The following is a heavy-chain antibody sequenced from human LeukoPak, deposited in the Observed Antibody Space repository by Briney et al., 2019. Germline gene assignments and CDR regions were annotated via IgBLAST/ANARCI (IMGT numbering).Heavy chain of an antibody. V-gene: IGHV5-51*01. CDR2: VYPGDSDT. D-gene: IGHD3-10*01. J-gene: IGHJ5*02. CDR1: GYTFTTYW. Sequence: GESLKISCKGSGYTFTTYWISWVRQLPGKGLEWMGSVYPGDSDTRYSPSFQGHVTISADKSITTAYLQWNSLKASDTAIYYCARQGTSVSWFEPWGQGTLVTVSS. CDR3: ARQGTSVSWFEP.